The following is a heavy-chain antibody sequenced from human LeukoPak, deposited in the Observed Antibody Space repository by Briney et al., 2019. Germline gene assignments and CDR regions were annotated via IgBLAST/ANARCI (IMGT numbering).Heavy chain of an antibody. D-gene: IGHD2-21*02. V-gene: IGHV4-34*01. CDR3: ARHVYWFMSVTAHPKYYFDY. Sequence: SETLSLTCAVYGGSFSGYYWSWIRQPPGKGLEWIGEINHSGSTNYNPSLKSRVTISVDTSKNQFSLKLSSVTAADTAVYYCARHVYWFMSVTAHPKYYFDYWGQGTLVTVSS. J-gene: IGHJ4*02. CDR2: INHSGST. CDR1: GGSFSGYY.